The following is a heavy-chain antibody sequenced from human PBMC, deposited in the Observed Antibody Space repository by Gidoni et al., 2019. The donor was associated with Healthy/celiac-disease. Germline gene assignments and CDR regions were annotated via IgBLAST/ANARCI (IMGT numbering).Heavy chain of an antibody. CDR2: INSDGSSI. J-gene: IGHJ5*02. D-gene: IGHD2-15*01. CDR1: GCTFSSYC. V-gene: IGHV3-74*01. Sequence: EVQLVEYGGGLVQPGGSLILSGAASGCTFSSYCTHWVRQPPGKGLVWVSRINSDGSSISYADFVKGRFTISRDNAKNTLYLQMNSLRAEDTAVYYCARGSCSGGSCYWMNWFDPWGQGTLVTVSS. CDR3: ARGSCSGGSCYWMNWFDP.